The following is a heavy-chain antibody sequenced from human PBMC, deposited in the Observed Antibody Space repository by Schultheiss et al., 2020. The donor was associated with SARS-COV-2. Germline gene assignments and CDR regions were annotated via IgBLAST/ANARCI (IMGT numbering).Heavy chain of an antibody. CDR2: INNDGSNT. CDR1: GFTFSSFG. D-gene: IGHD3-3*02. J-gene: IGHJ5*01. V-gene: IGHV3-74*01. CDR3: ARGEGSIGWFHF. Sequence: GESLKISCAASGFTFSSFGMHWVRQAPGKGLVWVSRINNDGSNTNYADSVKGRFTISRDNAKNTVYLQMNSLRAEDTAVYYCARGEGSIGWFHFWGQGSLVTVSS.